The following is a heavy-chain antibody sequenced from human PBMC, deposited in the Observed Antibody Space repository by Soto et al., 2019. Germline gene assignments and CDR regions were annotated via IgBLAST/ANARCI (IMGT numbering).Heavy chain of an antibody. CDR3: AIYGGNSVYFDY. J-gene: IGHJ4*02. Sequence: SVKVSCKASGFTFTSSAVQWVRQARGQRLEWIGWIVVGSGNTNYAQKFQERVTITRDMSTSTAYMELSSLRSEDTAVYYCAIYGGNSVYFDYWGQGTLVTVSS. CDR1: GFTFTSSA. V-gene: IGHV1-58*01. CDR2: IVVGSGNT. D-gene: IGHD4-17*01.